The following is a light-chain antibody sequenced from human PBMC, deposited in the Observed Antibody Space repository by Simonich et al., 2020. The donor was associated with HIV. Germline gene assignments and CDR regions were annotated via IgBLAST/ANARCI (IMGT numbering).Light chain of an antibody. CDR2: DAS. V-gene: IGKV3-15*01. Sequence: IVMTQSPATLSVSPGERATLSCRASQSVTSNLAWYQQKPGQAPRLLIYDASTRATGIPARFSGSGSGTDFTLTISRLEPEDFAVYYCQQYGSSPFTFGPGTKVDIK. CDR1: QSVTSN. J-gene: IGKJ3*01. CDR3: QQYGSSPFT.